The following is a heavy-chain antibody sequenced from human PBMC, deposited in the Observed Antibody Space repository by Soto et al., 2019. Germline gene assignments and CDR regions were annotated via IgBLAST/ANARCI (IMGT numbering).Heavy chain of an antibody. V-gene: IGHV3-74*01. CDR3: AREGSNWDDAFDV. J-gene: IGHJ3*01. D-gene: IGHD4-4*01. Sequence: EVQLVESGGDSVQPGGSLRLSCAASGFSFIHYWMHWVRHVPGKGLVWVSRINSEGSRTTYADSVKGRFTISRDNAENKLYLQMNSLRAEDTAVYYCAREGSNWDDAFDVWGQGTVVTVSS. CDR2: INSEGSRT. CDR1: GFSFIHYW.